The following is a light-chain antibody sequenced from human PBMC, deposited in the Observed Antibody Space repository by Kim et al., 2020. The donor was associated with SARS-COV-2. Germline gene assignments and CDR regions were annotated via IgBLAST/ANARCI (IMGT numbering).Light chain of an antibody. CDR1: EGISSSS. J-gene: IGKJ4*01. Sequence: QGNRATRSGREGEGISSSSLGRYHQRPSQHTSLVIYDTPSRAAGIQDRFSGSGSGTEFALTISRLENEDYAVYYCQHYGTSLTFGGGTKMDIK. V-gene: IGKV3-20*01. CDR3: QHYGTSLT. CDR2: DTP.